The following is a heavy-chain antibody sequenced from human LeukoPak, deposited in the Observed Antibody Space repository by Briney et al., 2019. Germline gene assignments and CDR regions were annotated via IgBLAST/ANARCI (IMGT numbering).Heavy chain of an antibody. V-gene: IGHV3-21*01. CDR1: GFSFSSYT. D-gene: IGHD2/OR15-2a*01. CDR2: ISISSSSI. J-gene: IGHJ4*02. Sequence: GGSLRLSCAASGFSFSSYTMNWVRQAPGKGLEWVSSISISSSSIYYADSVKGRFTISRDNAKNSLYLQMNSLRAEDTAVYYCARDRSSFDYWGQGTLVTVSS. CDR3: ARDRSSFDY.